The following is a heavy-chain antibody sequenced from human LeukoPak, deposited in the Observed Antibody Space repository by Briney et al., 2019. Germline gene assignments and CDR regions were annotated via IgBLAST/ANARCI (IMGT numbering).Heavy chain of an antibody. CDR1: GGSISSGGYS. CDR2: IYYSGST. CDR3: ARGTKGYYDFWSGTRDYFDY. J-gene: IGHJ4*02. V-gene: IGHV4-30-4*07. Sequence: SETLSLTCAVSGGSISSGGYSWSWIRQPPGKGLEWIGYIYYSGSTYYNPSLKSRVTISVDTSKNQFSLKLSSVTAADTAVYYCARGTKGYYDFWSGTRDYFDYWGQGTLVTVSS. D-gene: IGHD3-3*01.